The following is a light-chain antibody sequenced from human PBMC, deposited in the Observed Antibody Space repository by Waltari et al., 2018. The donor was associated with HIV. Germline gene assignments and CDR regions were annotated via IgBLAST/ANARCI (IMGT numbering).Light chain of an antibody. J-gene: IGKJ1*01. CDR1: QRVSNN. Sequence: EIMLTLSPATLPPFPGDEATRSCRASQRVSNNLAWYQQRPGQSPRLLIYGASTRATDIPARFIGSGSGTEFTLTISSLQSEDFVVYYCQQYNNWPPAFGQGTTVDI. CDR3: QQYNNWPPA. V-gene: IGKV3-15*01. CDR2: GAS.